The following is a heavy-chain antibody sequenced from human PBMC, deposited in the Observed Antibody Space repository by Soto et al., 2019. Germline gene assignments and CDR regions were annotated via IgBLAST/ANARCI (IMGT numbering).Heavy chain of an antibody. Sequence: ASVKVSCKASGYTFTGYYMHWVRQAPGQGLEWMGWINPNSGGTNYAQKFQGRVTMTRDTSISTAYMELSRLRSDDTAVYYCARCEPWFGESGGRYYYYYGMDVWGQRTTVTVSS. CDR1: GYTFTGYY. CDR3: ARCEPWFGESGGRYYYYYGMDV. CDR2: INPNSGGT. D-gene: IGHD3-10*01. V-gene: IGHV1-2*02. J-gene: IGHJ6*02.